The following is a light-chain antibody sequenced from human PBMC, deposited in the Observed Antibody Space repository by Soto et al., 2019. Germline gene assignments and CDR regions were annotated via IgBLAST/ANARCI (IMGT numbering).Light chain of an antibody. CDR3: SSYTSSSAVV. CDR2: DVS. V-gene: IGLV2-14*01. CDR1: SSDVGGYNY. Sequence: QSALTQPASVSGSPGQSITISCTGTSSDVGGYNYVSWYQQHPGKAPTLMIYDVSNRPSGVSNRFSGSKSGNKASLTLSGPQAEDEADYYCSSYTSSSAVVFGGGTKLTVL. J-gene: IGLJ2*01.